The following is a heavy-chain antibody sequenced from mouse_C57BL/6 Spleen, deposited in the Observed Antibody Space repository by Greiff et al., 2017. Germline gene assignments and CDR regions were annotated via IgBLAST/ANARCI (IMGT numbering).Heavy chain of an antibody. Sequence: QVTLKESGPGILQSSQTLSLTCSFSGFSLSTSGMGVSWIRQPSGKGLEWLAHIYWDDDKRYNPSLKSRLTISKDTSRNQVFLKITSVDTADTATYYCARSRFYYDYAYYAMDYWGQGTSVTVSS. CDR2: IYWDDDK. CDR3: ARSRFYYDYAYYAMDY. J-gene: IGHJ4*01. D-gene: IGHD2-4*01. CDR1: GFSLSTSGMG. V-gene: IGHV8-12*01.